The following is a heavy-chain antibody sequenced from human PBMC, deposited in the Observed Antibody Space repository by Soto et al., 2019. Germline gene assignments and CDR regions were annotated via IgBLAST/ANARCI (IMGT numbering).Heavy chain of an antibody. V-gene: IGHV4-31*03. J-gene: IGHJ4*02. CDR2: IYYSGST. Sequence: QVQLQESGPGLVKPSQTLSLTCTVSGGSISSGGYYWSWIRQHPGKGLEWIGYIYYSGSTYYNPSLKSRVTISVDTSKTQFSLKLSSVTAADTAVYYCARGTLEGYDSSGEYDDYWGQGTLVTVSS. D-gene: IGHD3-22*01. CDR3: ARGTLEGYDSSGEYDDY. CDR1: GGSISSGGYY.